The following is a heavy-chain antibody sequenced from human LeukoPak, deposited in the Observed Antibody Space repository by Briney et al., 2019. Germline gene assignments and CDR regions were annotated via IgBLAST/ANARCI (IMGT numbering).Heavy chain of an antibody. Sequence: PSQTLSLTCNVSGGSITSGDYYYNWIRQTPGTGLEWIGYIYYSGSTYYKPSLRSRVTISVDTSKNQVSLNLRSVTAADTAVYYCASSPIVNGKFDFWGQGALVTVSA. V-gene: IGHV4-30-4*01. CDR3: ASSPIVNGKFDF. CDR1: GGSITSGDYY. CDR2: IYYSGST. J-gene: IGHJ4*02. D-gene: IGHD3-16*02.